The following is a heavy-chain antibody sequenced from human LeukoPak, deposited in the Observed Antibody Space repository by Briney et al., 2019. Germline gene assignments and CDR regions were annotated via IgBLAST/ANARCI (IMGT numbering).Heavy chain of an antibody. J-gene: IGHJ4*02. CDR3: SRESGAFTPFGY. CDR1: GGPISSTNW. CDR2: ISLSGVT. D-gene: IGHD1-26*01. Sequence: PSGTLSLTCGVSGGPISSTNWWSWVRQPPGQGLEWIGEISLSGVTNYNPSLKSRVTMSLDRSKNHLSLTLTSVTAADTAVYYCSRESGAFTPFGYWGQGTLVTVSS. V-gene: IGHV4-4*02.